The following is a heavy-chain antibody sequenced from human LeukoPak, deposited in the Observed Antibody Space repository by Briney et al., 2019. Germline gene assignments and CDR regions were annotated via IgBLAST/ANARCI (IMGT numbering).Heavy chain of an antibody. CDR3: ARTYYYDSSGKGVFDY. CDR1: GGSISSSSYY. CDR2: IYYSGST. J-gene: IGHJ4*02. Sequence: SETLSLTCTVSGGSISSSSYYWGWIRQPPGKGLEWIGSIYYSGSTYYNPSPKSRVTISVDTSKNQFSLKLSSVTAADTAVYYCARTYYYDSSGKGVFDYWGQGTLVTVSS. V-gene: IGHV4-39*01. D-gene: IGHD3-22*01.